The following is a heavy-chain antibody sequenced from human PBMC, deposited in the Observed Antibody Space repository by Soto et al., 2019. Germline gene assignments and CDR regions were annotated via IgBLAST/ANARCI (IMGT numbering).Heavy chain of an antibody. D-gene: IGHD3-10*01. J-gene: IGHJ4*02. CDR1: GFTFSSYA. CDR2: ISGSGGST. CDR3: AKGGSWFGELLSYYFDY. Sequence: GGSLRLSCAASGFTFSSYAMSWVSQAPGKGLEWVSAISGSGGSTYYADSVKGRFTISRDNSKNTLYLQMNSLRAEDTAVYYCAKGGSWFGELLSYYFDYWGQGTLVTVSS. V-gene: IGHV3-23*01.